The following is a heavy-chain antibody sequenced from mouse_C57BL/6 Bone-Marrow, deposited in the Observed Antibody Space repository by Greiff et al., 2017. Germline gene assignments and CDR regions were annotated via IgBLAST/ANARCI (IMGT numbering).Heavy chain of an antibody. CDR3: TSPGFDWYFDV. Sequence: VQLQQSGTVLARPGASVKMSCKTSGYTFTSYWMHWVKQRPGQGLEWIGAIFPGNSDTSYNQKFKGKANLTAVTSASTAYMELSSLTNEDSAVYYCTSPGFDWYFDVWGTGTTVTVSS. CDR1: GYTFTSYW. J-gene: IGHJ1*03. CDR2: IFPGNSDT. V-gene: IGHV1-5*01.